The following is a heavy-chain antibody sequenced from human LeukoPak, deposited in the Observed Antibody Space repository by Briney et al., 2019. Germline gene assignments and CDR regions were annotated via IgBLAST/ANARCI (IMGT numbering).Heavy chain of an antibody. CDR2: IYNTGTT. Sequence: SETLSLTCTVSGEHISSNNWSWMPQSAEKGLEWIGRIYNTGTTEYNPSFNGRVTVSVDTSKNQFSLRLTSMTVADTAVYYCVRDPAPDTPDIWGQGTLVTVSS. J-gene: IGHJ3*02. V-gene: IGHV4-4*07. CDR3: VRDPAPDTPDI. CDR1: GEHISSNN.